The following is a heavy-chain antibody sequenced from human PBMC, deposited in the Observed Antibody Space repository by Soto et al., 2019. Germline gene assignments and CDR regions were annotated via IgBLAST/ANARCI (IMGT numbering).Heavy chain of an antibody. V-gene: IGHV4-39*01. Sequence: QLQLRESGPGLVKPSETLSLTCNVSGGSISSSSYYWGWIRQPPGKGLEWIGHIFHTGSTYYNPSLKSRVTISVDTSKNQFSLKLSSVTATDTVVYYCARRRIVVTTNFDYWGQGTLVTVSS. D-gene: IGHD1-26*01. J-gene: IGHJ4*02. CDR1: GGSISSSSYY. CDR3: ARRRIVVTTNFDY. CDR2: IFHTGST.